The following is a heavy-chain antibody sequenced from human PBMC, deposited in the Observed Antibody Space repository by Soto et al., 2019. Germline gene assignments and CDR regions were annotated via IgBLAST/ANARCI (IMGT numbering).Heavy chain of an antibody. Sequence: QVQLQESGPGLVKPSQTLSLTCTVSGGSIRSGGYYWSWIRQHPGKGLEWIGYIYYSGSTYYNPSLKSRVTISVDTSKNQFSLKLSSVTAADTAVYYCARKRGRDYYGAGSLSYYFDYWGQGTLVTVSS. J-gene: IGHJ4*02. CDR2: IYYSGST. CDR3: ARKRGRDYYGAGSLSYYFDY. CDR1: GGSIRSGGYY. V-gene: IGHV4-31*03. D-gene: IGHD3-10*01.